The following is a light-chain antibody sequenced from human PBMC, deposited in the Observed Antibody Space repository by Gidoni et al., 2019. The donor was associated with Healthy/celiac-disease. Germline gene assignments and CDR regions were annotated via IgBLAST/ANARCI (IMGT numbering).Light chain of an antibody. CDR1: QSISSN. Sequence: DIQMTQSPSYLSASVGDRVTITCRAIQSISSNLNWYQQKPGKSPKLLIYAASSLQSGVPSRFSGSVSWTDFTLTISSLQPEDFATYYCQQGYSTPPMYTFGQGTKLEIK. J-gene: IGKJ2*01. V-gene: IGKV1-39*01. CDR3: QQGYSTPPMYT. CDR2: AAS.